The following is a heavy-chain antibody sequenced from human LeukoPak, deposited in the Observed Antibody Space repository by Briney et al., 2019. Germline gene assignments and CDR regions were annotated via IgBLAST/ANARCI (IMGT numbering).Heavy chain of an antibody. D-gene: IGHD5-24*01. J-gene: IGHJ4*02. CDR2: IYYSGST. V-gene: IGHV4-39*02. CDR1: GGSFSSYY. Sequence: SETLSLTCAVYGGSFSSYYWGWIRQPPGKGLEWIGSIYYSGSTYYNPSLKSRVTISVDTSKNQFSLKLSSVTAADTAVYYCAGEAGWLQPFDYWGQGTLVTVSS. CDR3: AGEAGWLQPFDY.